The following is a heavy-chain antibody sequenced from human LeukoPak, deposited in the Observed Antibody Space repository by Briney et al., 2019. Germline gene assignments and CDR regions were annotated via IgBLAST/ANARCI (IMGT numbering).Heavy chain of an antibody. J-gene: IGHJ4*02. CDR2: RRFDGINK. CDR1: GFTFSSYG. V-gene: IGHV3-30*02. D-gene: IGHD5-12*01. Sequence: GGSLRLSCGASGFTFSSYGMHWVRQAPCKAREGVAFRRFDGINKDYPDSVKRRLTISRDNSKNTPYLQMNSLRAEDTAVYYCAKDRYSGYDYDYWGQGTLVTVSS. CDR3: AKDRYSGYDYDY.